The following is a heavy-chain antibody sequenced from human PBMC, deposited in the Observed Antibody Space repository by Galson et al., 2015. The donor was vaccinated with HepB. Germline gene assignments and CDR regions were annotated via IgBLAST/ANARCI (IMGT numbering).Heavy chain of an antibody. CDR3: AREYGYYFDY. CDR1: GFTFSDYY. CDR2: ISSSSSYT. D-gene: IGHD3-10*01. Sequence: SLRLSCAASGFTFSDYYMSWIRQAPGKGLEWVSYISSSSSYTNYADSVKGRFTISRDKAKNSLYLQMNSLRAEDTAVYYCAREYGYYFDYWGQGTLVTVSS. J-gene: IGHJ4*02. V-gene: IGHV3-11*06.